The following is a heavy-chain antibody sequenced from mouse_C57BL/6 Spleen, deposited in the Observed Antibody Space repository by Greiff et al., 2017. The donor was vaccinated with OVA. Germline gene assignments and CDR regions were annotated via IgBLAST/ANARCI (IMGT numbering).Heavy chain of an antibody. D-gene: IGHD4-1*01. Sequence: VHLVESGPELVKPGASVKLSCKASGYTFTSYDINWVKQRPGQGLEWIGWIYPRDGSTKYNEKFKGKATLTVDTSSSTAYMELHSLTSEDSAVYFCAREGTGFYFDYWGQGTTLTVSS. CDR2: IYPRDGST. CDR1: GYTFTSYD. V-gene: IGHV1-85*01. CDR3: AREGTGFYFDY. J-gene: IGHJ2*01.